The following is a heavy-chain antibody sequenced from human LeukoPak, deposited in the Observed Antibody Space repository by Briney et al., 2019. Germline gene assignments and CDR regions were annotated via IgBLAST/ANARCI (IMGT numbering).Heavy chain of an antibody. Sequence: GGSLRLSCAASGFTFSNAWMSWVRQAPGKGLEWDGRIKSKTDGGTTDYAAPVKGRFTISRDDSKYTLYLQMNSLKTEDTAVYYCTTHLYDYVWGSYLDHAFDIWGQGTMVTVSS. CDR2: IKSKTDGGTT. CDR1: GFTFSNAW. V-gene: IGHV3-15*01. D-gene: IGHD3-16*02. J-gene: IGHJ3*02. CDR3: TTHLYDYVWGSYLDHAFDI.